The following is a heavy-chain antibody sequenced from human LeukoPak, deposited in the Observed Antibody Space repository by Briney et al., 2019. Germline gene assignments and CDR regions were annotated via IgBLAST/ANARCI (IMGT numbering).Heavy chain of an antibody. Sequence: GGSLRLSCVGSGFTFRSHAMSWVRQAPEKGLEFVSGIYENGGTTYYADSVKGRFSISRDNSKTTLYLQMDSLRGEDTAVYYCAKDFRIGYSAHFDYWGQGALVTVSS. CDR1: GFTFRSHA. J-gene: IGHJ4*02. V-gene: IGHV3-23*01. CDR2: IYENGGTT. D-gene: IGHD2-21*01. CDR3: AKDFRIGYSAHFDY.